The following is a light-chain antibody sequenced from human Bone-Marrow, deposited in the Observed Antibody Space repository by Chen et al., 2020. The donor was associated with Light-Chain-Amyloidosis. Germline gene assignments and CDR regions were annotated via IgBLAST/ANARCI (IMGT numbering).Light chain of an antibody. CDR3: QVWDRSSDRPV. V-gene: IGLV3-21*02. J-gene: IGLJ3*02. CDR2: DDS. CDR1: NIGSTS. Sequence: SYVLTQPSSVSVAPGQTATIAWGGNNIGSTSVHWYQQTPGQAPLLFVYDDSDRPSGIRARLSGSNSGNTATLTISRVEARDEADYYCQVWDRSSDRPVFGGGTKLTVL.